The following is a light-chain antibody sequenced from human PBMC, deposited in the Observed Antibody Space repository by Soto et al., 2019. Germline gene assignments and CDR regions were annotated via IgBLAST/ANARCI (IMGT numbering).Light chain of an antibody. V-gene: IGLV2-14*01. Sequence: QSVLTQPASVSGSPGQSITISCTGTSSDIGVYNYVSWYQQHPGKAPKLVICEVSNRPSGVSSRFSGSKSGNTASLTISGLRAEDEADYYCSSYTPSRNTYVVGTGTKLTVL. CDR2: EVS. CDR3: SSYTPSRNTYV. J-gene: IGLJ1*01. CDR1: SSDIGVYNY.